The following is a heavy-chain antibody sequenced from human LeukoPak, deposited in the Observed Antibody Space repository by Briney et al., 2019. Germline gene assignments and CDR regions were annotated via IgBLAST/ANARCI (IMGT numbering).Heavy chain of an antibody. CDR1: GFTFSGYS. CDR3: ARDRDFGAVNYYSYYMDV. Sequence: GGSLRLSCAASGFTFSGYSMNWVRQAPGKGLEWISYISSSSTTTHYADSMKGRFIISRDNARKSLYLQMNSLRAEDTAVYFCARDRDFGAVNYYSYYMDVWGKGTTVTVSS. V-gene: IGHV3-48*04. D-gene: IGHD4-17*01. CDR2: ISSSSTTT. J-gene: IGHJ6*03.